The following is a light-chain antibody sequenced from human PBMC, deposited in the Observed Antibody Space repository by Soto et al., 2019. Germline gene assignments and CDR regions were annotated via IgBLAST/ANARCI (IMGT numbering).Light chain of an antibody. Sequence: DIVLTQSPGTLSLSPGERATLSCRASQSVSSSYLAWYQQKPGQAPRLLIYGASSRATGIPDRFSGSESGTDFTLTISRLEPADFAVYYCQQYGSSPWTFGQGTKVEIK. V-gene: IGKV3-20*01. CDR2: GAS. CDR1: QSVSSSY. J-gene: IGKJ1*01. CDR3: QQYGSSPWT.